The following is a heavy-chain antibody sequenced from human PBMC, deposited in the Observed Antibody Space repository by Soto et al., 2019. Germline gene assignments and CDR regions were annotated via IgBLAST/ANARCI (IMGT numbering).Heavy chain of an antibody. D-gene: IGHD6-6*01. CDR1: GFSLSTSGMC. CDR3: ARIPPGRIAARPLDYYYGMDV. V-gene: IGHV2-70*01. Sequence: ASGPTLVNPTQTLTLTCTFSGFSLSTSGMCVSWIRQPPGKALEWLALIDWDDDKYYSTSLKTRLTISKDTSKNQVVLTMTNMDPVDTATYYCARIPPGRIAARPLDYYYGMDVWGQGTTVSVSS. CDR2: IDWDDDK. J-gene: IGHJ6*02.